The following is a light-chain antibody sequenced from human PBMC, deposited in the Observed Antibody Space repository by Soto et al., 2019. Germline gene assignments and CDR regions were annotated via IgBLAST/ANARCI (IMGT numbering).Light chain of an antibody. CDR1: QSVSSY. V-gene: IGKV3-11*01. J-gene: IGKJ4*01. CDR3: QQRSDSPFT. Sequence: EIVLTQSPATLSLSPGERATLSRRASQSVSSYLAWYQQKPGQAPRLLNYDASNRAAGIPARFSGSGSGTDSTLTISSLEPDDFAVYYCQQRSDSPFTFCGGTKVQIK. CDR2: DAS.